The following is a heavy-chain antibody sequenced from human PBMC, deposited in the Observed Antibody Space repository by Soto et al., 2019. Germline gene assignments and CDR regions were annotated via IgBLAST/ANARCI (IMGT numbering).Heavy chain of an antibody. CDR1: GFTFNSYA. CDR2: ITSSGGSR. CDR3: AKRLYSSGNYGSDV. V-gene: IGHV3-23*01. D-gene: IGHD6-19*01. Sequence: EVQLLESGGGLVQPGGSLRLSCAASGFTFNSYAMSWVRQAPGKGPEWVSTITSSGGSRYYADSVKGRFTISRDNSNNTLYLQMNSLRAEDTAIYYGAKRLYSSGNYGSDVWGQGTTVTVSS. J-gene: IGHJ6*02.